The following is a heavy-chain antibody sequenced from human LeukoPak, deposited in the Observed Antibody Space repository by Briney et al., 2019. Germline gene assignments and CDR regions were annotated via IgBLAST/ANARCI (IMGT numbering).Heavy chain of an antibody. J-gene: IGHJ3*02. CDR3: ARARDSSGYYPAGAFDI. Sequence: GASVKVSCKASGGTFSSYAISWVRQAPGQGLDWRGRIIPIFGTANYAQKFQGRVTITTDESTSTAYMELSSLRSEDTAVYYCARARDSSGYYPAGAFDIWGQGTMVTVSS. D-gene: IGHD3-22*01. CDR1: GGTFSSYA. CDR2: IIPIFGTA. V-gene: IGHV1-69*05.